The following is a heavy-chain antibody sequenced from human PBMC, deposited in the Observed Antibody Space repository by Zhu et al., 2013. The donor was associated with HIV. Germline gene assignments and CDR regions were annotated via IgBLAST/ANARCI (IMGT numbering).Heavy chain of an antibody. CDR3: ARGGDIVVAVAGTRLNYYYGMDV. Sequence: QVQLVQSGAEVKKPGASVKVSCKASGYTFTNHGISWVRQAPGQGLEWMGWISAYNRNTNYAQKFQGRVTMTTDTSTNIAYMELRSLRSDDTAVYYCARGGDIVVAVAGTRLNYYYGMDVWGQGTTVTVSS. D-gene: IGHD2-15*01. CDR1: GYTFTNHG. V-gene: IGHV1-18*01. J-gene: IGHJ6*02. CDR2: ISAYNRNT.